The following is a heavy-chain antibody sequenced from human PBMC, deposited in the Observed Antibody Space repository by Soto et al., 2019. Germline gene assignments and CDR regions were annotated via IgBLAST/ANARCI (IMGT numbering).Heavy chain of an antibody. CDR2: IYYSGST. J-gene: IGHJ2*01. V-gene: IGHV4-61*01. CDR1: GGSVSSGSYY. D-gene: IGHD1-26*01. CDR3: AREPRGGGSYYWYFDL. Sequence: QVQLQESGPGLVKPSETLSLTCTVSGGSVSSGSYYWSWIRQPPGKGLEWIGYIYYSGSTSYNPSLKSRVTISVDTSKNQFSLKLSSVTAADTAVYYCAREPRGGGSYYWYFDLWGRGTLVTVSS.